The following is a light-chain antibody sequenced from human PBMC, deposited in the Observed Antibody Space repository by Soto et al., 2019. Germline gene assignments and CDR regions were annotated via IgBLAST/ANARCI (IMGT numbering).Light chain of an antibody. J-gene: IGLJ1*01. CDR1: SSNIGANYD. CDR2: DNN. V-gene: IGLV1-51*01. Sequence: QSVLTQPPSVSGAPGQRVTISCTGSSSNIGANYDVHWYQQLPGTAPKLVIYDNNKRPSGIPDRFSGSKSGTSATLGITGLQSGDEADYYCGTWDSGLRAGVFGAGTKLTVL. CDR3: GTWDSGLRAGV.